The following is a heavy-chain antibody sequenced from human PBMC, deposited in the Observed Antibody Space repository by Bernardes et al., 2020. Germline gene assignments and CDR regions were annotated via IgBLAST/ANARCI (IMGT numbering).Heavy chain of an antibody. CDR1: GFTFRSYA. Sequence: GGSLRLSCVASGFTFRSYAMSWVRQAPGKGLEWVSAISASGGDTYYAESVKGRFTISRDNSKNTLYLQMDSLRAEDTAIYYCAKDPPEGITIFGVVIPGDYWGQGTPVTLSS. J-gene: IGHJ4*02. D-gene: IGHD3-3*01. CDR3: AKDPPEGITIFGVVIPGDY. V-gene: IGHV3-23*01. CDR2: ISASGGDT.